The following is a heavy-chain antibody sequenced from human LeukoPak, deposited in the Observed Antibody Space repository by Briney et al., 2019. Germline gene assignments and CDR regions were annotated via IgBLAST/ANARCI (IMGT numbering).Heavy chain of an antibody. D-gene: IGHD3-10*01. CDR3: AGGLWFGELFFWDFDY. CDR2: MNPNSGNT. Sequence: ASVKVSCKASGYTFTSYDINWVRQATGQGLEWMGWMNPNSGNTGYAQKFQGRVTMTRNTSISTAYMELSSLRSEDTAVYYCAGGLWFGELFFWDFDYWGQGTLVTVSS. V-gene: IGHV1-8*01. J-gene: IGHJ4*02. CDR1: GYTFTSYD.